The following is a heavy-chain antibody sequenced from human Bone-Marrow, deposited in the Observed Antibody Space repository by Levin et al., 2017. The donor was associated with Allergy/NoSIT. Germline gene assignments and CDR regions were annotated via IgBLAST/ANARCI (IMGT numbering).Heavy chain of an antibody. CDR1: GGSISSSSYY. Sequence: SETLSLTCTVSGGSISSSSYYWGWIRQPPGKGLEWIGTIYYSGSTYYNPSLKSRVTISIDKSKNQFSLKLSSVTAAATAVYYCAREVAYDGPSDYSGMDVWGQGTTVTVSS. V-gene: IGHV4-39*07. CDR2: IYYSGST. D-gene: IGHD5-12*01. CDR3: AREVAYDGPSDYSGMDV. J-gene: IGHJ6*02.